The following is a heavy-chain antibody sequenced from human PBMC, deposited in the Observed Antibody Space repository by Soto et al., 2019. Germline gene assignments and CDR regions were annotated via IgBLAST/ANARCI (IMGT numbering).Heavy chain of an antibody. J-gene: IGHJ6*03. D-gene: IGHD3-16*01. CDR2: MYYSGST. CDR3: ARGPYYDLIWNYYYMDV. V-gene: IGHV4-59*08. Sequence: QVQLQESGPGLVKPSETLSLSCSVSGGSISGHYWSWVRQTPGKGLEWIGYMYYSGSTNYNPSIQSRVTISVDTSKTHFSLRLTSVTAADTAVYYCARGPYYDLIWNYYYMDVWGKGTTVTVSS. CDR1: GGSISGHY.